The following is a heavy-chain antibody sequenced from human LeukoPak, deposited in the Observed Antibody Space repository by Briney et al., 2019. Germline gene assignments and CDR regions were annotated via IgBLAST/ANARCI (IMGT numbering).Heavy chain of an antibody. D-gene: IGHD2-2*01. Sequence: GGSLRLSCAASGFTFSSYWMSWVRQAPGKGLEWAANIKQGGSEKYYVDSVKVRFTISGDNAKNSLYLQMNSLRAEDTAVYYCARVEGYCSSTSCRPNYFDLWGRGTLVTVSS. CDR3: ARVEGYCSSTSCRPNYFDL. J-gene: IGHJ2*01. V-gene: IGHV3-7*01. CDR1: GFTFSSYW. CDR2: IKQGGSEK.